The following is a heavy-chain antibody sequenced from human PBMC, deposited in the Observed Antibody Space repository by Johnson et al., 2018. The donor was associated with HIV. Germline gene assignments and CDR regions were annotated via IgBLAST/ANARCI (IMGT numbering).Heavy chain of an antibody. D-gene: IGHD3-9*01. CDR2: VSYDGTNE. V-gene: IGHV3-30*18. CDR3: AKDISDILTGGRDAFDI. J-gene: IGHJ3*02. Sequence: QVQLVESGGGVVQPGRSMRLSCAASGFTFSSYDLHWVRQAPGKGLEWVAFVSYDGTNEFYADSVKGRLTISRDNSKNTLYLQMNSLRAEDTAVYYCAKDISDILTGGRDAFDIWGQGTMVTVSS. CDR1: GFTFSSYD.